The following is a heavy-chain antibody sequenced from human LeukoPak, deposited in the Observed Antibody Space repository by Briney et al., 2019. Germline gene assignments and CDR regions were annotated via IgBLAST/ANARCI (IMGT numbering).Heavy chain of an antibody. J-gene: IGHJ6*02. Sequence: GGSLRLSCAASGFTFSDYYMSWIRQAPGKGLEWVSTISGSGASTYYADSVKGRFTISRDKSKNTLYLQMNSLRAEDTAVYYCAKSGSSGWYVPYYYYGMDVWGQGTTVAVSS. CDR3: AKSGSSGWYVPYYYYGMDV. CDR1: GFTFSDYY. CDR2: ISGSGAST. D-gene: IGHD6-19*01. V-gene: IGHV3-23*01.